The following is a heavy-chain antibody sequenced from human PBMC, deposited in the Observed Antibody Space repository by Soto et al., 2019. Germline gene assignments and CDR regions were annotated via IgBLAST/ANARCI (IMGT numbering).Heavy chain of an antibody. CDR2: IRTKTNGGTT. J-gene: IGHJ4*02. V-gene: IGHV3-15*07. CDR3: ATTYSWVRAGAGTGDY. Sequence: EVQLVESGGGLVKPGGSLRLSCAASGFTFSNAWMIWVRQAPGKGLEWVGRIRTKTNGGTTDYAAPVKGRFTISRDDSKNTLYLQMNSMKTEDTAVYYCATTYSWVRAGAGTGDYWGQGTLVTVSS. CDR1: GFTFSNAW. D-gene: IGHD2-21*01.